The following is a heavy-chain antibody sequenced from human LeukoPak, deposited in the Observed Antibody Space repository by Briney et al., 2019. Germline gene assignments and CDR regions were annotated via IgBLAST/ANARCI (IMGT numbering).Heavy chain of an antibody. D-gene: IGHD2/OR15-2a*01. CDR1: GFTFSSYG. CDR2: IYYSGST. V-gene: IGHV4-59*05. CDR3: AGYYGPDAFDI. J-gene: IGHJ3*02. Sequence: AGGSLRLSCAASGFTFSSYGMRWVRQAPGKGLEWIGSIYYSGSTYYNPSLKSRVTISVDTSKNQFSLKLSSVTAADTAVYYCAGYYGPDAFDIWGQGTMVTVSS.